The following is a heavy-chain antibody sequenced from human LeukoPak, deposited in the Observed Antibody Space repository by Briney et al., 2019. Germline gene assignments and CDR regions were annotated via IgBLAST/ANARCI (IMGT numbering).Heavy chain of an antibody. V-gene: IGHV1-69*04. CDR1: GGTFSSYA. CDR2: IIPILGIA. J-gene: IGHJ5*02. Sequence: SVKVSCKSSGGTFSSYAISWVRQARGQGLEWVGRIIPILGIANYAQKFQGRVTITADKSTSTAYMELSSLRSEDTAVYYCARESGGELRYFDWLLSPSYNWFDPWGQGTLVTVSS. CDR3: ARESGGELRYFDWLLSPSYNWFDP. D-gene: IGHD3-9*01.